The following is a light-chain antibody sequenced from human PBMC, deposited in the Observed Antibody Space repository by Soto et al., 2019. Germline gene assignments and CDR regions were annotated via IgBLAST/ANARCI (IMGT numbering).Light chain of an antibody. CDR2: DVS. CDR1: SSDVGGYNY. J-gene: IGLJ2*01. Sequence: QSVLTQPASVSGSPGQSITISCTGTSSDVGGYNYVSWYQQHPGKAPKLMIYDVSDRPSGVSNRFSGSKSGNTASLTISGLHDEDEAAYYCSSYTTRSTVVFGGGTQLTVL. CDR3: SSYTTRSTVV. V-gene: IGLV2-14*01.